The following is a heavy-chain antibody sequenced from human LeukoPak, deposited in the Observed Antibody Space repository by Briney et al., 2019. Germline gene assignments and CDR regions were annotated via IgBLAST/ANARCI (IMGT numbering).Heavy chain of an antibody. J-gene: IGHJ4*02. CDR2: ISSSSSYI. V-gene: IGHV3-21*04. Sequence: PGWSLRLSCAASGFTFSSYSMNWVRQAPGKGLEWVSSISSSSSYIYYADSVKGRFTISRDNAKNSLYLQMNSLRAEDTAVYYCARALNWNYVNVPHYWGQRTLVTVSS. CDR1: GFTFSSYS. D-gene: IGHD1-7*01. CDR3: ARALNWNYVNVPHY.